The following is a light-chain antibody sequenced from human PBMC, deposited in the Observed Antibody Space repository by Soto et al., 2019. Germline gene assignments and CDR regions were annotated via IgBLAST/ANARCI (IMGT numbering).Light chain of an antibody. CDR1: TGAVTSDNY. V-gene: IGLV7-43*01. J-gene: IGLJ2*01. CDR3: LLYYGGAVV. CDR2: STD. Sequence: QTVVTQEPSLTVSPGGTVTLTCASSTGAVTSDNYANWLQQKPGQAPRALIYSTDTKHSWTPARFSGYLLGGKAALTLSPVQPEDEADYYCLLYYGGAVVFGGGTKVTVL.